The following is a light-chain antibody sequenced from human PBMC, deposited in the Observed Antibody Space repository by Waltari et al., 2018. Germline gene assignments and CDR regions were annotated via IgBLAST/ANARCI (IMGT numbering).Light chain of an antibody. J-gene: IGKJ2*03. CDR2: KLT. CDR3: MQSAKEYS. CDR1: QSLLHSNGNTY. V-gene: IGKV2D-29*02. Sequence: DIVMTQTPLSLPVTPGEPASISCRSSQSLLHSNGNTYLHWYLQKPGQSPRLPIYKLTNRKSGVPDRFSGSGSGTDFTLKISRVGPEDVGVYYCMQSAKEYSFGQGTKVEIK.